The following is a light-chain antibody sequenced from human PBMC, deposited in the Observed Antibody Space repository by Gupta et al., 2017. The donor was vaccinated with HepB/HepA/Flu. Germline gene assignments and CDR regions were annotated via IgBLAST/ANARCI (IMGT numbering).Light chain of an antibody. CDR3: QSYDNSNSWV. CDR1: SGSIASNS. J-gene: IGLJ3*02. CDR2: EDN. Sequence: NFMLTQPHSVSECPGKTVTISCTRSSGSIASNSVQWYQQRPGSANITVIYEDNQRPSGVPDRFSGSTDSSSNSASLTISGLKTEDEADYYCQSYDNSNSWVFGGGTKLTVL. V-gene: IGLV6-57*03.